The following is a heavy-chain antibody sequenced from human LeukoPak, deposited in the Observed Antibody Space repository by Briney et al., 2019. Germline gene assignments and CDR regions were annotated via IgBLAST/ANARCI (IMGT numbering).Heavy chain of an antibody. D-gene: IGHD3-9*01. V-gene: IGHV3-48*03. J-gene: IGHJ6*03. CDR3: AREAMLRYFAYYYYMDV. CDR1: GFTFSSYE. CDR2: ISSSGSTI. Sequence: GGSLRLSCAASGFTFSSYEMNWVRQAPGKGLEWVSYISSSGSTIYYADSVKGRFTISRDNAKNSLYLQMNSLRAEDTAVYYCAREAMLRYFAYYYYMDVWGKGTTVTVSS.